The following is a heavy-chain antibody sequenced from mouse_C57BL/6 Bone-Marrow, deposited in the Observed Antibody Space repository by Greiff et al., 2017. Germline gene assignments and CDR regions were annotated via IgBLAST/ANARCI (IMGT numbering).Heavy chain of an antibody. V-gene: IGHV5-17*01. J-gene: IGHJ4*01. CDR3: ARDGYRYYYAMDY. Sequence: DVQLVESGGGLVKPGGSLKLSCAASGFTFSDYGMHWVRQAPEKGLEWVAYISSGSSTIYYADTVKGRFTISRDNAKNTLFLQMTSLRSEDTAMYYCARDGYRYYYAMDYWGQGTSVTVSS. D-gene: IGHD2-3*01. CDR1: GFTFSDYG. CDR2: ISSGSSTI.